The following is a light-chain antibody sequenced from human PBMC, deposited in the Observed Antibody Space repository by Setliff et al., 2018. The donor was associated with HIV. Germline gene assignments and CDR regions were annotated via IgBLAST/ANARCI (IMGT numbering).Light chain of an antibody. CDR3: SSYTSSFTYV. V-gene: IGLV2-14*03. CDR1: SNDVGGYNY. J-gene: IGLJ1*01. Sequence: SALTQPASVCGSPGQSITISCTGTSNDVGGYNYVSWYQQDPGKAPKLMIYDVSNRPSGVSNRFSGSKSGNTASLTISGLLAEDEADYYCSSYTSSFTYVFGTGTKGTVL. CDR2: DVS.